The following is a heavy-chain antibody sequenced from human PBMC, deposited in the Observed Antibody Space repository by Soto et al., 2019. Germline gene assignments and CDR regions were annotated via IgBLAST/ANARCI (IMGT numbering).Heavy chain of an antibody. Sequence: GETLSLSCTGSGFTIGDNALSWVRQAPGKGLEWIAFIRSRASGGTTEYATSVKYRFTISRDDSKSIAYLQLHSLNTADTGVYFCSRADRDSSWYRFNGLDLWGQGTTVTVSS. CDR1: GFTIGDNA. D-gene: IGHD6-13*01. J-gene: IGHJ6*02. CDR2: IRSRASGGTT. V-gene: IGHV3-49*04. CDR3: SRADRDSSWYRFNGLDL.